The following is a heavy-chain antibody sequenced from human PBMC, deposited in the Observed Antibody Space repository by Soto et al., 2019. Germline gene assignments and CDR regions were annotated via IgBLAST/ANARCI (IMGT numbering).Heavy chain of an antibody. CDR1: GYTFTSYA. Sequence: GASVKVSCKASGYTFTSYAMHWVRQAPGQRLEWMGWINAGNGNTKYSQKFQGRVTITRDTSASTAYMELSSLRSEDTAVYYCVRVFIVGATEAYYYYGMDVWGQGTTVTVSS. V-gene: IGHV1-3*01. J-gene: IGHJ6*02. CDR3: VRVFIVGATEAYYYYGMDV. CDR2: INAGNGNT. D-gene: IGHD1-26*01.